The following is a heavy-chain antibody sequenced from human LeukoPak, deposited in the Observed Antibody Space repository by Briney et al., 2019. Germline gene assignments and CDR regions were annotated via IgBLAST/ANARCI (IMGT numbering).Heavy chain of an antibody. V-gene: IGHV3-74*03. CDR2: VSDDGSTT. J-gene: IGHJ3*02. CDR1: GFTFSSFW. Sequence: GSLRLSRAASGFTFSSFWMHWVRQAPGKGLVWVSRVSDDGSTTTYADPVKGRFTISRDNAKNTLYLQMNSLRPEDTAVYYCVRHNAARAFDIWGQAAM. D-gene: IGHD1-1*01. CDR3: VRHNAARAFDI.